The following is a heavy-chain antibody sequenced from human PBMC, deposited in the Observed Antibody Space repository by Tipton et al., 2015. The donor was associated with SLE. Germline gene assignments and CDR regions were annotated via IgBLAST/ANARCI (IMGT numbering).Heavy chain of an antibody. CDR3: ARGESRSYIAARLGFDY. Sequence: LRLSCAVYGGSISSGDYYWSWIRQPPGKGLEWIGYIYYSGSTNYNPSLKSRVTISVDTSKNQFSLKLSSVTAADTAVYYCARGESRSYIAARLGFDYWGQGTLVTVSS. CDR1: GGSISSGDYY. V-gene: IGHV4-30-4*01. D-gene: IGHD6-6*01. J-gene: IGHJ4*02. CDR2: IYYSGST.